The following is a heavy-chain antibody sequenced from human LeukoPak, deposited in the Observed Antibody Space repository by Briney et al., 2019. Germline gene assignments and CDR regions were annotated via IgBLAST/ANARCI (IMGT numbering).Heavy chain of an antibody. J-gene: IGHJ3*02. CDR3: ASSTVYYYDSSGYDAFDI. D-gene: IGHD3-22*01. CDR2: IYYSGST. V-gene: IGHV4-59*08. CDR1: GVSISSYY. Sequence: SETLSLTCTVSGVSISSYYWIWIRQPPGKGLEWIGYIYYSGSTNYNPSLKSRVTISVDTSKNQFSLKLSSVTAADTAVYYCASSTVYYYDSSGYDAFDIWGQGTMVTVSS.